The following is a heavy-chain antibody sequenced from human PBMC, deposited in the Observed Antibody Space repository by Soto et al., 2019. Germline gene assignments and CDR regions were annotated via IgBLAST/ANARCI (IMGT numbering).Heavy chain of an antibody. V-gene: IGHV2-5*02. CDR1: GFSLSTSGVG. Sequence: QITLKESGPTLVKPTQTLTLTCTFSGFSLSTSGVGVGWIRQPPGKALEWLALIYWDDDKRYSPSLKSRLTITKDTSKNQVVLTMTNMDPVDTATYYCARGYSSSWYAEYFQHWGQGTLVTVSS. D-gene: IGHD6-13*01. CDR2: IYWDDDK. CDR3: ARGYSSSWYAEYFQH. J-gene: IGHJ1*01.